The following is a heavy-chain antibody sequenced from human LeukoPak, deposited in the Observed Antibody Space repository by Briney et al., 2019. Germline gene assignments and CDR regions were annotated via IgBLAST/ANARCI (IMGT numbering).Heavy chain of an antibody. V-gene: IGHV3-7*05. D-gene: IGHD3-16*01. Sequence: PGGSLRLSCAASGFTFRSYWMSWVRQAPGKGLEWVANIKQDGSEKYYVDSVKGRFTISRDNAKNSLYLQMNSLRGEDAAVYHCARDWALAFDYWGQGTLVTVSS. CDR1: GFTFRSYW. J-gene: IGHJ4*02. CDR3: ARDWALAFDY. CDR2: IKQDGSEK.